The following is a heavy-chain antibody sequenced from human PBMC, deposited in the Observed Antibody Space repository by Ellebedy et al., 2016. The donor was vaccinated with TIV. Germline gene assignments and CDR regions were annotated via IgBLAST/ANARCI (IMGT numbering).Heavy chain of an antibody. V-gene: IGHV4-31*03. J-gene: IGHJ4*02. Sequence: MPSETLSLTCTVPGGSISSGAFYWTWIRQQPGKGLEWIGNIYYSGSTYYRPSLKTRVTISLDTSNNQFSLRLNSVTAADTAVYYCARDEGGSGSLSYWGQGSLVTVSS. CDR1: GGSISSGAFY. CDR3: ARDEGGSGSLSY. D-gene: IGHD3-10*01. CDR2: IYYSGST.